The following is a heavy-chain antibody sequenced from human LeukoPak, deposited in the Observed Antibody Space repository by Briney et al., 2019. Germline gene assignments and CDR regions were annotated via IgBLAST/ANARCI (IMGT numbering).Heavy chain of an antibody. J-gene: IGHJ5*02. V-gene: IGHV1-69*06. CDR1: GGTFSSYA. D-gene: IGHD2-2*01. CDR2: IIPIFGTA. Sequence: PGASVKVSCKASGGTFSSYAISWVRQAPGQGLEWMGGIIPIFGTANYAQKFQGRVTITADKSTSTAYMELSSLRSEDTAVYYCARDFGGGIVVVLAARESWFDPWGQGTLVTVSS. CDR3: ARDFGGGIVVVLAARESWFDP.